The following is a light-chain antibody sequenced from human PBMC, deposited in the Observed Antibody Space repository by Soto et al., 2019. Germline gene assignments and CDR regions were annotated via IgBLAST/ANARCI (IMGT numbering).Light chain of an antibody. Sequence: QAVVTQEPSLTVSPGGTVTLTCGSSTGAVTSGHYPYWFQQKPGQAPRTLIYDTSNKHSWTPARFSGSLLGGKAALTLSGVQPEDEAEYYCLLSYSGARLYVFGTGTRSPS. J-gene: IGLJ1*01. V-gene: IGLV7-46*01. CDR3: LLSYSGARLYV. CDR2: DTS. CDR1: TGAVTSGHY.